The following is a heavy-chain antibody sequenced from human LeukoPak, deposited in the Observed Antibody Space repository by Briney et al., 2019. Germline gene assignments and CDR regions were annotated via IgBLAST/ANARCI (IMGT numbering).Heavy chain of an antibody. D-gene: IGHD3-16*02. Sequence: GGSLRLSCAASGFTFSGSAMHWVRQASGKGLEWVGRIRSKANSYATAYAASVKGRFTISRDDSKNTAYLQMDSLKTEDTAVYYCAGRSTGKITFGGVIVPAFDIWGQGTMVTVSS. J-gene: IGHJ3*02. CDR1: GFTFSGSA. V-gene: IGHV3-73*01. CDR2: IRSKANSYAT. CDR3: AGRSTGKITFGGVIVPAFDI.